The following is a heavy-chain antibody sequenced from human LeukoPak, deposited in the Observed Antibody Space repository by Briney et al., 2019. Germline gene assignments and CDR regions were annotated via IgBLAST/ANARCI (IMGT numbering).Heavy chain of an antibody. V-gene: IGHV3-33*01. Sequence: GGSLRLSCAASGFTFSSYGMHWVRQAPGKGLEWVAVIWYDGSNKYYADSVKGRFTISRDNSKNTLYLQMNSLRAEDTAVYYCARGSLLYGDYFVGGDYWGQGTLVTVSS. J-gene: IGHJ4*02. D-gene: IGHD4-17*01. CDR2: IWYDGSNK. CDR1: GFTFSSYG. CDR3: ARGSLLYGDYFVGGDY.